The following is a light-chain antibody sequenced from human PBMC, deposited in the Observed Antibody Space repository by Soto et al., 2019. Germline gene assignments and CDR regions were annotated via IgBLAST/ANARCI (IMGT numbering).Light chain of an antibody. J-gene: IGKJ2*01. Sequence: DIVMTQSPDSLAVSLGERATINCKSSQSVLYSSNNKNDLGWYQQQPGQPPKLLIYWASTRESGVPDRFSGSGSGQDFALTINSLQHEHVGVYYCQQYDSPPYTFGQGTKLEIK. V-gene: IGKV4-1*01. CDR3: QQYDSPPYT. CDR2: WAS. CDR1: QSVLYSSNNKND.